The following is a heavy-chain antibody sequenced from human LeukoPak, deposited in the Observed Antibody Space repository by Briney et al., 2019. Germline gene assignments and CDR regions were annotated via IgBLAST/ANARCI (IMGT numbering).Heavy chain of an antibody. J-gene: IGHJ4*02. CDR3: ARDLSWLLDY. Sequence: ASEKVSCKASGYIFTGYYMHWVRQAPGQGLEWMGWINPNSGGTNYAQNFQGRVTMTRDTSISTAYMELSRLRSDDTAVYYCARDLSWLLDYWGQGTLVTVSS. V-gene: IGHV1-2*02. D-gene: IGHD5-12*01. CDR2: INPNSGGT. CDR1: GYIFTGYY.